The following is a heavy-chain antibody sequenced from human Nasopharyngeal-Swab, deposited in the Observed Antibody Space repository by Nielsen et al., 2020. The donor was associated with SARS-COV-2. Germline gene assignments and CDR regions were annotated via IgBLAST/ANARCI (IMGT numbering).Heavy chain of an antibody. Sequence: WIRQPPGKGLEWIGEINHSGSTNYNPSLKSRVTISVDTSKNQFSLNLSSVNAADTAVYFCAREAYYYGSGTYDSWGQGTLVTVSS. V-gene: IGHV4-34*01. CDR2: INHSGST. D-gene: IGHD3-10*01. CDR3: AREAYYYGSGTYDS. J-gene: IGHJ4*02.